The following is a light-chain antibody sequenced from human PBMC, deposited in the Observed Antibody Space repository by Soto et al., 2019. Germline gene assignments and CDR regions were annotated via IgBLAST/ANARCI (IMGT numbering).Light chain of an antibody. V-gene: IGKV3-11*01. CDR3: HHRNNRPIS. CDR1: QSVNTY. CDR2: DAS. J-gene: IGKJ3*01. Sequence: EIVLTQSPATLSLSPGEIATLSCRATQSVNTYLAWYPQRPGQAPRLLIYDASNRATGIPARVSGSGSGTDYTLTISSLEPEDFAVDYCHHRNNRPISCGRGTKVDIK.